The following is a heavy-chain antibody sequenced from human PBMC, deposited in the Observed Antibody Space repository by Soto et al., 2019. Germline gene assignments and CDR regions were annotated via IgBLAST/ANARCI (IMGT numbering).Heavy chain of an antibody. D-gene: IGHD2-2*01. CDR1: GFTFSSYE. Sequence: PGGSLRLSCAASGFTFSSYEMNWVRQAPGKGLEWVSYISSSGSTIYYADSVKGRFTISRDNAKNSLYLQMNSLRAEDTAVYYCAGQVVPAAIHYYYGMDVWGQGTTVTVSS. V-gene: IGHV3-48*03. CDR2: ISSSGSTI. CDR3: AGQVVPAAIHYYYGMDV. J-gene: IGHJ6*02.